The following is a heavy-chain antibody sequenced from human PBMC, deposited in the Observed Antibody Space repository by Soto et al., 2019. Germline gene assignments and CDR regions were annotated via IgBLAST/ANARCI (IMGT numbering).Heavy chain of an antibody. V-gene: IGHV1-3*01. Sequence: ASVKVSCKASGYTFTSYAMHWVRQAPGQRLEWMGWINAGNGNTKYSQKFQGRVTITRDTSASTAYMELSSLRSEDTAVYYCARRVTSGYYDSSGYCDYWGQGTLVTVSS. D-gene: IGHD3-22*01. CDR1: GYTFTSYA. CDR2: INAGNGNT. J-gene: IGHJ4*02. CDR3: ARRVTSGYYDSSGYCDY.